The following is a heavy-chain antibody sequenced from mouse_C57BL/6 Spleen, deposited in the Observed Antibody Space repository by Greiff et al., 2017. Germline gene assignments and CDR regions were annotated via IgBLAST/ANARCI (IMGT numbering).Heavy chain of an antibody. V-gene: IGHV1-76*01. CDR3: AREKVDGPYCEV. CDR1: GYTFTDYS. J-gene: IGHJ1*03. Sequence: QVQLQQSGAELVRPGASVTLSCKASGYTFTDYSITWVTPRPGQGLAWIARIYPGSGNPSYTEPFKGKATLTAEKSSSTAYMQLSSLTSEDSAGYCGAREKVDGPYCEVWGTGTTVTVAS. D-gene: IGHD2-3*01. CDR2: IYPGSGNP.